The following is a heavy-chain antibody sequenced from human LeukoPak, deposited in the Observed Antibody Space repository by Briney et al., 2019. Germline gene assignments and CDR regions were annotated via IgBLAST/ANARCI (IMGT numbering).Heavy chain of an antibody. CDR3: ARDYSGSFLPAPDAFDI. CDR2: IHHSGST. J-gene: IGHJ3*02. D-gene: IGHD1-26*01. V-gene: IGHV4-4*08. CDR1: GFTFSSYS. Sequence: PGGSLRLSCRDSGFTFSSYSMNWVRQAPGKGLEWIGTIHHSGSTYYNPPLKSRLTISEDTSKNRFSLKLTSVTAADTAVYYCARDYSGSFLPAPDAFDIWGQGTMVTVSS.